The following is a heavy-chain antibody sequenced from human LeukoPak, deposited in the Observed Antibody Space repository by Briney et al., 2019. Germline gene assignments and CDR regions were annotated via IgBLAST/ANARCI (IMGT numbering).Heavy chain of an antibody. CDR1: GFTFRNSA. CDR3: ARGAYYYED. CDR2: FTGGDGSA. D-gene: IGHD3-22*01. Sequence: GGSLRLSCAASGFTFRNSAMSWVRQAPGKGLEWVSTFTGGDGSAYYADSVKGRFTISRDNAKNSLYLQMNSLRAEDTAVYYCARGAYYYEDWGQGTLVTVSS. J-gene: IGHJ4*02. V-gene: IGHV3-23*01.